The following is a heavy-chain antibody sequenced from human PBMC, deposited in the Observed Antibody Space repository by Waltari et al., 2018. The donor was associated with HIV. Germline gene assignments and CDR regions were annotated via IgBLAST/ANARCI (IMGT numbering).Heavy chain of an antibody. Sequence: EVQLLESGGGLVQPGGSLRLSCAASGFRFSNYAMSWVRPAPGKGLEWVAVVRDIDSTYYVDSVKGRFISSRDDSKDSLYLQMNSLRVEDTAVYYCAKDDRASRGLDDWGQGTLVTVSS. CDR3: AKDDRASRGLDD. J-gene: IGHJ4*02. V-gene: IGHV3-23*01. CDR2: VRDIDST. D-gene: IGHD5-12*01. CDR1: GFRFSNYA.